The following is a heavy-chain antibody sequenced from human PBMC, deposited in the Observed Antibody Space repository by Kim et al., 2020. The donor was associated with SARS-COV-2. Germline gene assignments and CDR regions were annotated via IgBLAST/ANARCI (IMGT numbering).Heavy chain of an antibody. CDR2: IWYDGSNK. V-gene: IGHV3-33*06. Sequence: GGSLRLSCAASGFTFSSYGMHWVRQAPGKGLEWVAVIWYDGSNKYYADSVKGRFTISRDNSKNTLYLQMNSLRAEDTAVYYCAKLYGSGRTDAFDIWGQGTMVTVSS. CDR3: AKLYGSGRTDAFDI. D-gene: IGHD3-10*01. CDR1: GFTFSSYG. J-gene: IGHJ3*02.